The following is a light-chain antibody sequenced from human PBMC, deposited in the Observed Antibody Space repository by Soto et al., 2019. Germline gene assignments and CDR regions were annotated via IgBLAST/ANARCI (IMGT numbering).Light chain of an antibody. V-gene: IGLV2-14*01. Sequence: QSALTQPASVSGSPGQSITISCTGTTSDVGLYNNVSWYQQHPGKAPKLMISEVSNRPSGVSNRFSGSKSGNTASLTISGLQAEDEADYYCSSYTSSDTLVFGAGTKLTVL. J-gene: IGLJ2*01. CDR3: SSYTSSDTLV. CDR1: TSDVGLYNN. CDR2: EVS.